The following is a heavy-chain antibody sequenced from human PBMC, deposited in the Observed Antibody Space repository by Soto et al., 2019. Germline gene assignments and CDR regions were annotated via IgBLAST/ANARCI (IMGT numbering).Heavy chain of an antibody. CDR2: TSYSGST. CDR3: ARLAVAGLWYIDL. D-gene: IGHD6-19*01. Sequence: QVQLQESGPGLVKPSETLSLTCTVSGGSISSYYWSWIRQPPGTGLEWLGYTSYSGSTKYNPSLKSRVTISVDTSKNQFSLKLSSVTAADTAVYYCARLAVAGLWYIDLWGRRTLVTVSS. J-gene: IGHJ2*01. V-gene: IGHV4-59*01. CDR1: GGSISSYY.